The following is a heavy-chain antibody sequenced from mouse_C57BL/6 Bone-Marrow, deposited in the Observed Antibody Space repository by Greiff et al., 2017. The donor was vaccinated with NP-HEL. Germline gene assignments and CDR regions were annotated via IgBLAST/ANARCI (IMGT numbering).Heavy chain of an antibody. CDR2: INYDGSST. J-gene: IGHJ1*03. D-gene: IGHD1-1*01. CDR1: GFTFSDYY. CDR3: ARVITTVVAIYWYFDV. V-gene: IGHV5-16*01. Sequence: EVKLQESEGGLVQPGSSMKLSCTASGFTFSDYYMAWVRQVPEKGLEWVANINYDGSSTYYLDSLKSRFIISRDNAKNILYLQMSSLKSEDTATYYCARVITTVVAIYWYFDVWGTGTTVTVSS.